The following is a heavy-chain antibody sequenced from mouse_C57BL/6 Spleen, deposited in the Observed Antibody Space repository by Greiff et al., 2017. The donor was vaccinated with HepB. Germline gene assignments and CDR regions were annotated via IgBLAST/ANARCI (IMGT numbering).Heavy chain of an antibody. D-gene: IGHD1-1*01. Sequence: EVQLQQSGAELVRPGASVKLSCTASGFNIKDDYMHWVKQRPEQGLEWIGWIDPENGDTEYASKFQGKATITADTSSNTAYLQLSSLTSEDTAVYYCLHYGSWNWGQGTTLTVSS. CDR3: LHYGSWN. J-gene: IGHJ2*01. CDR2: IDPENGDT. CDR1: GFNIKDDY. V-gene: IGHV14-4*01.